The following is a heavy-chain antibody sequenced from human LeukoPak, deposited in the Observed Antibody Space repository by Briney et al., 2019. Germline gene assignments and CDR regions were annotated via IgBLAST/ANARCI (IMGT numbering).Heavy chain of an antibody. CDR2: ISDSGGSS. CDR3: ARRGVTGTESRKYFHH. D-gene: IGHD1-7*01. V-gene: IGHV3-23*01. CDR1: GVTFSNYA. J-gene: IGHJ1*01. Sequence: GESLRLSCAASGVTFSNYAMSWVRQAPGKGLEWVSSISDSGGSSSYSDSVKGRFTISRDNSENTLFLRINSLRAEDTAVYYCARRGVTGTESRKYFHHWGQGTLVTVSS.